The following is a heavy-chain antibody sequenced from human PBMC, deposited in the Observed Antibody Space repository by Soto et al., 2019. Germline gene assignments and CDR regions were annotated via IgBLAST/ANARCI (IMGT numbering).Heavy chain of an antibody. V-gene: IGHV3-66*01. Sequence: EVQLVESGGGLVQPGGSLRLSCAASGFTVSSNYMSWVRQAPGKGLEWVSVIYSGGSTYYADSVKGRFTISRDNSKNTRYLHMSSLRAEDSAVYYCAGGSQLYSSSSGHTAVYYYYYMDVWGKGTTVTVSS. CDR3: AGGSQLYSSSSGHTAVYYYYYMDV. J-gene: IGHJ6*03. CDR2: IYSGGST. D-gene: IGHD6-6*01. CDR1: GFTVSSNY.